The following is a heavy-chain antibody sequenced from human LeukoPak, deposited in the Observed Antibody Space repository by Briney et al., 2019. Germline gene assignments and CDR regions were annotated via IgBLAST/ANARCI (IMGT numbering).Heavy chain of an antibody. CDR1: GGSFSGYY. V-gene: IGHV4-34*01. Sequence: SETLSLTCAVYGGSFSGYYWSWIRQPPGKGLEWIGEINHSGSTNYNPSLESRVTISVDTSKNQFSLKLSSVTAADTAVYYCARDLLRYFDWTAYYYYGMDVWGQGTTVTVSS. D-gene: IGHD3-9*01. CDR3: ARDLLRYFDWTAYYYYGMDV. J-gene: IGHJ6*02. CDR2: INHSGST.